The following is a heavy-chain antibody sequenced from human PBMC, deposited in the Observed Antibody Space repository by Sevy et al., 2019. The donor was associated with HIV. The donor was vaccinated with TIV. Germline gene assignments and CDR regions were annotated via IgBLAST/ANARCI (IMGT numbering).Heavy chain of an antibody. J-gene: IGHJ6*02. CDR1: GFTISTYA. CDR3: ARDPDSSGYRPDYGMDV. Sequence: GGSLRLSCAASGFTISTYAMHWVRQAPGKGLEWVAVISYDGGNKYYADSVKGRCTISRDNSKNTLYLQMNSLRAEDTAVYYCARDPDSSGYRPDYGMDVWGQWTTVTDSS. CDR2: ISYDGGNK. V-gene: IGHV3-30*04. D-gene: IGHD3-22*01.